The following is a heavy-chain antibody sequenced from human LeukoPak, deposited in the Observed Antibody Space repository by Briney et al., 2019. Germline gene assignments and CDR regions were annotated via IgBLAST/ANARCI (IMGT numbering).Heavy chain of an antibody. J-gene: IGHJ6*02. V-gene: IGHV1-8*01. CDR1: GYTFTSYD. Sequence: VASVNVSCTASGYTFTSYDINWVRQATGQGLEWMGWMNPNSGNTGYAQKFQGRVTMTRNTSISTAYMELSSLRSEDTAVYYCARGREPRLYYYYGMDVWGQGTTVIVSS. CDR3: ARGREPRLYYYYGMDV. CDR2: MNPNSGNT. D-gene: IGHD1-14*01.